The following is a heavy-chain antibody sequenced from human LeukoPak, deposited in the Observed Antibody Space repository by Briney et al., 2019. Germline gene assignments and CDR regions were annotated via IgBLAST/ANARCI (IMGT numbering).Heavy chain of an antibody. CDR2: MNPNSGNT. V-gene: IGHV1-8*01. Sequence: ASVKVSCKASGYTFTSYDINWVRQATGQGLEWMGWMNPNSGNTSYAQKFQGRVTMTRNTSISTAYMELSSLRSEDTAVYYCARAVYYYDSSGYYSNTFDPWGQGTLVTVSS. CDR1: GYTFTSYD. D-gene: IGHD3-22*01. CDR3: ARAVYYYDSSGYYSNTFDP. J-gene: IGHJ5*02.